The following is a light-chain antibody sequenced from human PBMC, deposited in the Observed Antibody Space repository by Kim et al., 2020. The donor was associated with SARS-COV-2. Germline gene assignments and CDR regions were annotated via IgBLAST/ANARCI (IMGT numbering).Light chain of an antibody. CDR1: QSVSSN. CDR2: GAS. CDR3: QQYNSWFT. J-gene: IGKJ4*01. Sequence: EIVMTQSPATLSVSPGERATLSCSASQSVSSNLAWYQQKRGQAPRLLMYGASTRATGIPARFSGSGSGEEFTLTISSLQSEDSAVYYCQQYNSWFTFGGGTKVDIK. V-gene: IGKV3-15*01.